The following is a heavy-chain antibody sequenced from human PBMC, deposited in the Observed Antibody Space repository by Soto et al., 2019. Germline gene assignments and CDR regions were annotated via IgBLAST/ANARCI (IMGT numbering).Heavy chain of an antibody. J-gene: IGHJ4*02. D-gene: IGHD6-13*01. Sequence: SVKVSCKASGGTFSNYGISWVRQAPGQGLEWMGGIIPIFGTANYAQKFQGRVTITADESTSTGYMEASSLRSEDTAVYYCVVGKSSSWYYFDYWAQGTQVTVSS. V-gene: IGHV1-69*13. CDR1: GGTFSNYG. CDR3: VVGKSSSWYYFDY. CDR2: IIPIFGTA.